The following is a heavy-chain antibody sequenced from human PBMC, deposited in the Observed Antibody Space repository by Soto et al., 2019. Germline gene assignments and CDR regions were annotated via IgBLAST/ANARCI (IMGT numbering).Heavy chain of an antibody. CDR2: MSSDGSKI. Sequence: QVQLVESGGGAVQPGESLRLSCVASGFDFTYYAMHWVRQAPGKGLESVAVMSSDGSKIHHTDSVKGRFTISRDNSKNTLYLQMNSLRKEDTAVYFCAKDVGVGGTLGPFDYWGQGTLVSVSS. J-gene: IGHJ4*02. CDR3: AKDVGVGGTLGPFDY. D-gene: IGHD1-26*01. CDR1: GFDFTYYA. V-gene: IGHV3-30*18.